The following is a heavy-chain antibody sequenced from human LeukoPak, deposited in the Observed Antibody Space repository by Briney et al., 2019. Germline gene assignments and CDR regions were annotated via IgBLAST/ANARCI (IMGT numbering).Heavy chain of an antibody. V-gene: IGHV1-69*06. D-gene: IGHD2-21*02. CDR2: IIPIFGTA. J-gene: IGHJ4*02. Sequence: SVKVSCKASGGTFSSYAISWVRQAPGQGLEWMGGIIPIFGTANYAQKFQGRVTITADKSTSTAYMELSSLRSEDTAVYYCARDCGGGCYRNDYYFDYWGQGTLVTVSS. CDR3: ARDCGGGCYRNDYYFDY. CDR1: GGTFSSYA.